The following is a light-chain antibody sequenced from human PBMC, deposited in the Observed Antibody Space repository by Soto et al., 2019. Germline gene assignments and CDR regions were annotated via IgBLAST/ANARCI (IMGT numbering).Light chain of an antibody. Sequence: DIQMTQSPSSLSASVGDRVTITCRASQSISSYLNWYQQKPGKAPKLLIYAASSLPSGVPSRFSGSGSGTYFTLTISSLHPEDFATYYCQQSYSTLLTFGGGTKVEIK. J-gene: IGKJ4*01. CDR2: AAS. CDR1: QSISSY. CDR3: QQSYSTLLT. V-gene: IGKV1-39*01.